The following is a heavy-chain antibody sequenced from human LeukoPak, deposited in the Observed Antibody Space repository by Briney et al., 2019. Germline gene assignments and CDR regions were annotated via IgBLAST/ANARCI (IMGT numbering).Heavy chain of an antibody. J-gene: IGHJ4*02. CDR3: AKESARCRGCPDY. CDR2: ISGSGGST. V-gene: IGHV3-23*01. CDR1: GFTFSSYA. D-gene: IGHD3-10*01. Sequence: GGSLRLSCAASGFTFSSYAMSWVRQAPGKGLEWVSAISGSGGSTYYADSVKGGSTISRDNSKNTLYLQMNSLRAEDTAVYYCAKESARCRGCPDYCGQGTLVTASS.